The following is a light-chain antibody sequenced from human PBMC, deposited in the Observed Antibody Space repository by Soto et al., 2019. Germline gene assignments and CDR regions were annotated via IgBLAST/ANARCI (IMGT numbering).Light chain of an antibody. CDR1: SSDVGEYKY. CDR2: EVS. CDR3: SSYGGFNDVL. Sequence: QSALTQPPSASGSPGQSVTISCTGSSSDVGEYKYVSWYQQHPGKAPKLIIYEVSKRSSGIPGRFSGSKSGNTASLTVAGLQAADEADYYCSSYGGFNDVLFGGGTKVTVL. J-gene: IGLJ2*01. V-gene: IGLV2-8*01.